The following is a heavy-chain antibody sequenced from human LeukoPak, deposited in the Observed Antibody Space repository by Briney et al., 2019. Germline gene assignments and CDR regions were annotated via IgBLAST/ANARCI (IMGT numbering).Heavy chain of an antibody. Sequence: SETLSLTCAISGDSLSSNTASWNWIRQSPSRGLEWLGRTYYRSKWYNDYAISVKSRITINPDTSKNRFSLQLNSVTPEDTAVYYCARDDSSGYFHDAFDIWGQGTMVIVSS. CDR3: ARDDSSGYFHDAFDI. D-gene: IGHD3-22*01. J-gene: IGHJ3*02. V-gene: IGHV6-1*01. CDR2: TYYRSKWYN. CDR1: GDSLSSNTAS.